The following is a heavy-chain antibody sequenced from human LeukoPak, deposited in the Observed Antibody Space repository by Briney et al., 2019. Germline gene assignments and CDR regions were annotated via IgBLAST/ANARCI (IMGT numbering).Heavy chain of an antibody. Sequence: PGGSLTLSCAASGFTVSSNYMSWVSQAPGKGLEWVSVIYSGGSTYYADSVKGRFTISRDNSKNTLYLQMNSLRAEDTAVYYCARHGVVVTALYYFDYWGQGTLVTVSS. J-gene: IGHJ4*02. D-gene: IGHD2-21*02. CDR3: ARHGVVVTALYYFDY. CDR1: GFTVSSNY. V-gene: IGHV3-53*01. CDR2: IYSGGST.